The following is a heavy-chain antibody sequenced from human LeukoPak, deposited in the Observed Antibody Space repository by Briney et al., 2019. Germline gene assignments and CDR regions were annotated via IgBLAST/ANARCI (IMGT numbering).Heavy chain of an antibody. Sequence: GGSLRLSCAASGFTVSGNYMSWVRQAPGKGLEWVSGIGGSGGTTYYADSVRGRSTMSRDNSKSTLYLQMNSLRAEDTAVYYCARQWGTRWFFDLWGRGTLVTVSS. J-gene: IGHJ2*01. CDR2: IGGSGGTT. CDR3: ARQWGTRWFFDL. CDR1: GFTVSGNY. V-gene: IGHV3-23*01. D-gene: IGHD1-1*01.